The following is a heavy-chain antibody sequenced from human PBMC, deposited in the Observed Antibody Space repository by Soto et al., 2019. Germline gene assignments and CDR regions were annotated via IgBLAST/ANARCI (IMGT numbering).Heavy chain of an antibody. Sequence: EVHLLESGGGLVQPGGSLRLSCAASAFMFRNYAMSWVHQAPGKGLEWVSTISLGGANTHYADSVKGRFTISRDNSKNSLYLEMNNLRGEDTAVYYCAQDPSTGYADHWGQGTLVTVSS. CDR2: ISLGGANT. D-gene: IGHD3-9*01. CDR3: AQDPSTGYADH. V-gene: IGHV3-23*01. CDR1: AFMFRNYA. J-gene: IGHJ4*02.